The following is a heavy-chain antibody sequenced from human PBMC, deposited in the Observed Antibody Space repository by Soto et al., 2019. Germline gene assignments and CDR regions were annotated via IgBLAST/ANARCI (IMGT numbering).Heavy chain of an antibody. D-gene: IGHD1-26*01. V-gene: IGHV3-30-3*01. CDR2: ISYDGSNK. J-gene: IGHJ3*02. CDR3: AREVGPDAFDI. CDR1: GFTFSSYA. Sequence: ESGGGVVQPGRSLRLSCAASGFTFSSYAMHWVRQAPGKGLEWVAVISYDGSNKYYADSVKGRFTISRDNSKNTLYLQMNSLRAEDTAVYYCAREVGPDAFDIWGQGTMVTVSS.